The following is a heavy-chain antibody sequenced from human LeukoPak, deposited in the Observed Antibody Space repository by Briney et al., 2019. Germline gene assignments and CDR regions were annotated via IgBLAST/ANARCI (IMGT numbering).Heavy chain of an antibody. CDR2: INPNSGGT. V-gene: IGHV1-2*02. J-gene: IGHJ4*02. CDR1: GYTFTGYY. CDR3: ARDRRSSSWLGVFDY. Sequence: ASVKVSCKASGYTFTGYYMHWVRQAPGQGLEWMGWINPNSGGTNYAQKFQGRVTMTRDTSISTAYMELSRLRSDDTAVYCCARDRRSSSWLGVFDYWGQGTLVTVSS. D-gene: IGHD6-13*01.